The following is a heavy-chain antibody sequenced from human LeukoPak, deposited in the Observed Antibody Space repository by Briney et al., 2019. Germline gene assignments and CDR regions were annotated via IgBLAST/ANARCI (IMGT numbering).Heavy chain of an antibody. J-gene: IGHJ4*02. Sequence: ASVTVSCKASGYTFTSYGISWVRQAPGQGLEWMGWISAYNGNTNYAQKLQGRVTITTDTSTSTAYMELRSLRSDDTAVYYCARDASCSGVFDYWGQGTLVTVSS. V-gene: IGHV1-18*01. D-gene: IGHD3-10*02. CDR3: ARDASCSGVFDY. CDR2: ISAYNGNT. CDR1: GYTFTSYG.